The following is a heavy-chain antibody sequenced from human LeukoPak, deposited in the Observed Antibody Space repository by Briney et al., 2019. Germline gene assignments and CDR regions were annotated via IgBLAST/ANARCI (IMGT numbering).Heavy chain of an antibody. Sequence: GGSLRLSCAASGFNFRTYEMNWIRQAPGKGLEWVSYISNSEDSTIKYADSVKGRFTISRDNAKNSLYLQMDSLRAEDTAFYYCARNLWDGDSPLDYWGQGTLVTVSS. CDR1: GFNFRTYE. J-gene: IGHJ4*02. CDR3: ARNLWDGDSPLDY. V-gene: IGHV3-48*03. D-gene: IGHD4-17*01. CDR2: ISNSEDSTI.